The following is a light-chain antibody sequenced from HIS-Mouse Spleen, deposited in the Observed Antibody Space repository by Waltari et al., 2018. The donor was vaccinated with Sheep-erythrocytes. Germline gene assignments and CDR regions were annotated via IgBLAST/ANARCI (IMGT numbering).Light chain of an antibody. Sequence: QSALTQPASVSGSPGQSITISCTGTSSDVGSYNLVSWYQQHPGKAPKLMIYEGSKRPSGVSKRFSGSKSGNTASLTISGLQAEDAADYYCCSYAGSSTFHVVFGGGTKLTVL. V-gene: IGLV2-23*03. CDR3: CSYAGSSTFHVV. CDR1: SSDVGSYNL. J-gene: IGLJ2*01. CDR2: EGS.